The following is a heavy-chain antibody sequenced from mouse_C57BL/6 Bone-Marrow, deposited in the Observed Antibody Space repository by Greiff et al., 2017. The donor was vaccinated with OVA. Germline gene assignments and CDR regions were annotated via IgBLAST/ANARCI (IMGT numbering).Heavy chain of an antibody. V-gene: IGHV14-4*01. CDR2: IDPENGDT. J-gene: IGHJ1*03. CDR1: GFNIKDDY. CDR3: TTGLLDV. Sequence: VQLQQSGAELVRPGASVKLSCTASGFNIKDDYMHWVKQRPEQGLEWIGWIDPENGDTEYASKFQGNATITADTSSNTAYLQLSSLTSEDTAVYYCTTGLLDVWGTGTTVTVSS. D-gene: IGHD2-4*01.